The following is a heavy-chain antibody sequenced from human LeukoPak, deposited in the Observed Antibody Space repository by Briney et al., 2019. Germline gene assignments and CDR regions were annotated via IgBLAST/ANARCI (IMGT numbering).Heavy chain of an antibody. CDR1: GFTFSSYA. Sequence: GGSLRLSCAASGFTFSSYAMTWVRQAPGKGLEWVSAISASGGVRYYADSVKGRFTISRDNSKNTLSLQMDSLRAEDTAVYFCAKDRDYSDSYPFDHWGQGTLVTVSS. CDR3: AKDRDYSDSYPFDH. V-gene: IGHV3-23*01. J-gene: IGHJ4*02. CDR2: ISASGGVR. D-gene: IGHD4/OR15-4a*01.